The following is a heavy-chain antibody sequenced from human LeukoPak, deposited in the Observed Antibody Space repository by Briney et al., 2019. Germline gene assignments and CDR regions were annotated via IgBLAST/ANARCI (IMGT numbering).Heavy chain of an antibody. V-gene: IGHV4-31*03. CDR3: ARGPTARPQDY. Sequence: SETLSLTCTVSGGSISSGDYYWSWIRQHPGKGLEWIGYIYYSGSTYYNPSLKSRVTISVDTSKNQFSLKPSSVTAADTAVYYCARGPTARPQDYWGQGTLVTVSS. D-gene: IGHD6-6*01. J-gene: IGHJ4*02. CDR2: IYYSGST. CDR1: GGSISSGDYY.